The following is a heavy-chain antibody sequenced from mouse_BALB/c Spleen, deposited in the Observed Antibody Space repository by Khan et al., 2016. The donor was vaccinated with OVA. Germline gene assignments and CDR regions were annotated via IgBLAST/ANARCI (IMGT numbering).Heavy chain of an antibody. CDR3: ARSTYRFAFVY. CDR2: IIYTGST. D-gene: IGHD2-14*01. J-gene: IGHJ3*01. Sequence: VQLQESGPSLVKPSQTLSLTCSVTGDSITSGYWNWIRKFPGNKLEYMGHIIYTGSTYYNPSLKSRISLTRHTSENQYYLQLNSVTDEDTATDYCARSTYRFAFVYWGQGTLVTVSA. V-gene: IGHV3-8*02. CDR1: GDSITSGY.